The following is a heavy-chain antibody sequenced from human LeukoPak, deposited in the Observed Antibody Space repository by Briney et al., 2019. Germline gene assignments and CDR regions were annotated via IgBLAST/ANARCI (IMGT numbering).Heavy chain of an antibody. CDR1: GFTFSSYS. D-gene: IGHD2-2*01. J-gene: IGHJ4*02. CDR3: ARGNREYQLLGY. CDR2: ISSSSSYI. Sequence: GGSLRLSCAASGFTFSSYSMNWVRQAPGKGLEWVSSISSSSSYIYYADSVKGRFTISRDNAKNSLYLQMNSLRAEDTAVYYCARGNREYQLLGYWGQGTLVTASS. V-gene: IGHV3-21*01.